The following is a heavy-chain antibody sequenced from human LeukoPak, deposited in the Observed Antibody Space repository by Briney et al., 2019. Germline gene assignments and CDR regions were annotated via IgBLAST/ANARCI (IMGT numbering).Heavy chain of an antibody. CDR3: ARYCSGGSCYSGDY. Sequence: PGGSLRLSCAASGFTFSSCWMHWVRQAPGKGLVWVSRINSDGSSTSYADSVKGRFTISRDNAKNTLYLQMNSLRAEDTAVYYCARYCSGGSCYSGDYWGQGTLVTVSS. CDR1: GFTFSSCW. V-gene: IGHV3-74*01. J-gene: IGHJ4*02. D-gene: IGHD2-15*01. CDR2: INSDGSST.